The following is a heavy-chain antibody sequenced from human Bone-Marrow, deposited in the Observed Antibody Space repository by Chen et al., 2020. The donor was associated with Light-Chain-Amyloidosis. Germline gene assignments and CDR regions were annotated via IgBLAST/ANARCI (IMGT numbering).Heavy chain of an antibody. J-gene: IGHJ4*02. CDR3: AKDRCTSISCSNFDY. D-gene: IGHD2-2*01. Sequence: VQLVESGGGLVQPGGSLRLSCVGSGFTFSNYAMTWVRQAPGKGREWGAVAGGGDVTTYYVDSVRGRFTIYRDNSKNTLYLQMNILRAGDTAVYFCAKDRCTSISCSNFDYWGQGTLVNVSS. V-gene: IGHV3-23*04. CDR1: GFTFSNYA. CDR2: AGGGDVTT.